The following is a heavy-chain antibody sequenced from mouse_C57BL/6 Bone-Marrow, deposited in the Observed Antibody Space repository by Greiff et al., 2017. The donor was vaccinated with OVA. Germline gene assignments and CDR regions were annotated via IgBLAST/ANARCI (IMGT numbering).Heavy chain of an antibody. J-gene: IGHJ2*01. CDR1: GYTFTDYE. V-gene: IGHV1-15*01. Sequence: QVHLQQSGAELVRPGASVTLSCKASGYTFTDYEMHWVKQTPVHGLEWIGAIDPESGGTDYNQKFKGKAILTADKSSSTAYMQLSSLTSEDSAVYYCASRFYDGYFDYWGQGTTLTVSS. D-gene: IGHD2-1*01. CDR2: IDPESGGT. CDR3: ASRFYDGYFDY.